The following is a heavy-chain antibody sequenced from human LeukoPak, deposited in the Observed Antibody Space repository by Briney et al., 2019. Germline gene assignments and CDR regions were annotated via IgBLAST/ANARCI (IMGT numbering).Heavy chain of an antibody. J-gene: IGHJ6*03. CDR2: ISSSSSYI. V-gene: IGHV3-21*01. CDR1: GFTFSSYS. D-gene: IGHD2-2*01. Sequence: GGSLRLSCAASGFTFSSYSMNWVRQAPGKGLEWVSSISSSSSYIYYADSVKGRFTISRDNAKNSLYLQMNSLRAEDTAVYYCARDGPADLHDVYYYYYYMDVWGKGTTVTISS. CDR3: ARDGPADLHDVYYYYYYMDV.